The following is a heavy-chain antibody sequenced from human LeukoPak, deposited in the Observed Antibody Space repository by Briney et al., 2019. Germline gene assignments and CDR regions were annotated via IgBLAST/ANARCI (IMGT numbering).Heavy chain of an antibody. CDR2: ISGSGGST. Sequence: GGSLRLSCAASGFTFSSYAMSWVRQAPGKGLEWVSAISGSGGSTYYADSVKGRFTISRDNSKNTLYLQMNSLRGEDTAVYYCAKVVDIVATIPNWFDPWGQGTLVTVSS. D-gene: IGHD5-12*01. CDR3: AKVVDIVATIPNWFDP. V-gene: IGHV3-23*01. CDR1: GFTFSSYA. J-gene: IGHJ5*02.